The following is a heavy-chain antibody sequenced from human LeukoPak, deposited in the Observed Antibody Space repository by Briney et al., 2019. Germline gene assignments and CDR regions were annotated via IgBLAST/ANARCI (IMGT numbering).Heavy chain of an antibody. V-gene: IGHV4-34*01. CDR1: GGSFSGYY. Sequence: SETLSLTCAVYGGSFSGYYWSWIRQPPGKGLEWIGEINHSGSTNYNPSLKSRVTISVDTSKNQFSLKLSSVTAADTAVYYCARTSYDFWSGYSPFDYWGQGTLVTVSS. J-gene: IGHJ4*02. D-gene: IGHD3-3*01. CDR3: ARTSYDFWSGYSPFDY. CDR2: INHSGST.